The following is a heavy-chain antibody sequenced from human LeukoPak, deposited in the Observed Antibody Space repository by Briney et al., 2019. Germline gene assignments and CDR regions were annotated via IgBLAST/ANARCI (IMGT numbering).Heavy chain of an antibody. CDR1: GFTFSSYS. V-gene: IGHV3-48*04. Sequence: PGGSLRLSCAASGFTFSSYSMNWVRQAPGKGPEWVSYISPSSDTIKYADSVRGRFTISRDNAKSSLYLQMNSLRAEDTAVYYCARCYGSGSYYKSPFDYWGQGTLVTVSS. CDR2: ISPSSDTI. J-gene: IGHJ4*02. CDR3: ARCYGSGSYYKSPFDY. D-gene: IGHD3-10*01.